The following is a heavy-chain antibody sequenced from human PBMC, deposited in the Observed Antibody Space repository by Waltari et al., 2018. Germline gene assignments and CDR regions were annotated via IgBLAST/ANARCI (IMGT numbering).Heavy chain of an antibody. CDR2: ISGSGGST. CDR1: GFTFSSYA. J-gene: IGHJ4*02. V-gene: IGHV3-23*04. CDR3: ARVSGLRGYFDY. Sequence: EVQLVESGGGLVQPGGSLRLSCAASGFTFSSYAMSWFRQAPGKGLEWVSAISGSGGSTYYADSVKGRFTISRDNSKNTLYLQMNSLRAEDTAVYYCARVSGLRGYFDYWGQGTLVTVSS. D-gene: IGHD4-17*01.